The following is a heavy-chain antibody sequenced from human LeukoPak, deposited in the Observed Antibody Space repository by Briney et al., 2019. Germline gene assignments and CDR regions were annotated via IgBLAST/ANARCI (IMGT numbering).Heavy chain of an antibody. D-gene: IGHD5-12*01. CDR1: GGSISSYY. V-gene: IGHV4-4*09. CDR2: VYTIGTT. CDR3: ARSSAYDGFDI. Sequence: SETLSLTCTVSGGSISSYYWSWIRQPPGKALEWIGYVYTIGTTYYNPSLQSRVTISVDTSKNQFSLKLSSVTAADTAVYYCARSSAYDGFDIWGQGTMVTVSS. J-gene: IGHJ3*02.